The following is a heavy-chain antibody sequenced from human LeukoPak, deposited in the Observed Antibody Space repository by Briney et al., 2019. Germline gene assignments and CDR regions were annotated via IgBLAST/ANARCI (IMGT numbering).Heavy chain of an antibody. V-gene: IGHV3-74*01. D-gene: IGHD6-19*01. CDR1: GFTFSSYW. J-gene: IGHJ1*01. CDR3: ARRVGSGWPVQH. CDR2: VNPGGSST. Sequence: PGGSLRLSCAAAGFTFSSYWMHWVRQVPGKGLVWVSRVNPGGSSTAYADSVKGRFTISRDNSKSTLYLQMNSLRAEDTAVYYCARRVGSGWPVQHWGQGTLVTVSS.